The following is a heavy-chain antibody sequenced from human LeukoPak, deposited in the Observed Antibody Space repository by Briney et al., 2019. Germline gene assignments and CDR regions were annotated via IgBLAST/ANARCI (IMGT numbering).Heavy chain of an antibody. CDR1: GFTFSNAW. D-gene: IGHD3-22*01. V-gene: IGHV3-7*01. CDR2: IKHDGSEK. Sequence: GGSLRLSCAASGFTFSNAWMSWVRQAPGKGLEWVANIKHDGSEKYYVDSVKGRFTISRDNAKNSLYLQMNSLRAEDTAVYYCARDKEVVISDYWGQGTLVTVSS. J-gene: IGHJ4*02. CDR3: ARDKEVVISDY.